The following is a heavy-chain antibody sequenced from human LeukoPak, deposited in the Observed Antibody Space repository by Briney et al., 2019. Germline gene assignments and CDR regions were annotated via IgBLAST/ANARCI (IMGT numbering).Heavy chain of an antibody. CDR3: ARPVEMATSPFDY. CDR2: IYPDDSAT. CDR1: GYRFADYW. Sequence: LGESLKISCKGSGYRFADYWIAWARQVPGQGLEWMGLIYPDDSATRYQPSFLGQVTISADKSITTAYLQWSSLKASDTAMYYCARPVEMATSPFDYWGQGTLVTVSS. D-gene: IGHD5-24*01. V-gene: IGHV5-51*01. J-gene: IGHJ4*02.